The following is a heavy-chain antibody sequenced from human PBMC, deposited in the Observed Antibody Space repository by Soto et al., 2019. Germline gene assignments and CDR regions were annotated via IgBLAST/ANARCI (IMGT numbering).Heavy chain of an antibody. CDR2: INSDGSGT. CDR1: GFTFSSYW. Sequence: GGSLRLSCAASGFTFSSYWMHWVRQAPGKGLVWVSRINSDGSGTSYADSVKGRFTISRDNAKNTLYLQMNSLRAEDTAVYYCARVLSGFSVVAAISNAFDIWGQGTMVTVSS. CDR3: ARVLSGFSVVAAISNAFDI. V-gene: IGHV3-74*01. D-gene: IGHD2-15*01. J-gene: IGHJ3*02.